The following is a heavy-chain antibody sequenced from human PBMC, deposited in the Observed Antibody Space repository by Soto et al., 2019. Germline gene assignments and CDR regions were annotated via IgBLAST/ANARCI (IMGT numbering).Heavy chain of an antibody. V-gene: IGHV3-7*01. CDR1: GFTFSSYW. D-gene: IGHD3-10*01. Sequence: EVQLVESGGGLVQPGGSLRLSCAASGFTFSSYWMSWVRQAPGKGLEWVANIKQDGSEKYYVDSVKGRFTISRDNAKNSLYLKMNSLRAEDTAVYYCASLERGSPGIFAPWGQGTLVTVSS. J-gene: IGHJ5*02. CDR3: ASLERGSPGIFAP. CDR2: IKQDGSEK.